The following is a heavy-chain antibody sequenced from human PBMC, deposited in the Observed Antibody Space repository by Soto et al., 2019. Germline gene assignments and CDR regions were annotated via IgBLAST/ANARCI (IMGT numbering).Heavy chain of an antibody. V-gene: IGHV3-21*06. Sequence: EVHLVESGGGLVKPGGSLRLSCAVSGFTFSSCTMNWVRQAPGKGLEWVSSISPSSGHIYYADSVKGRSTISRDNAKNSLCLQMNSLRGEDTAVYYCAGCSGGACHKNYGMDVWGQGTTVTVSS. CDR1: GFTFSSCT. CDR3: AGCSGGACHKNYGMDV. CDR2: ISPSSGHI. D-gene: IGHD2-15*01. J-gene: IGHJ6*02.